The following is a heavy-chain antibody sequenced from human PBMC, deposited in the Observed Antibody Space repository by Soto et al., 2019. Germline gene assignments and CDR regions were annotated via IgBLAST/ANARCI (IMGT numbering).Heavy chain of an antibody. D-gene: IGHD6-19*01. CDR3: ARVTVAGKSDFDY. Sequence: EVQLVESGGGLVQPGGSLRLSCAASGFTVSSNYMSWVRQAPGKGVEWVSVIYSGGSTYYADSVKGRFTISRHNSKNTLYLQMNSLRAEDTAVYYCARVTVAGKSDFDYWGQGTLVTVSS. J-gene: IGHJ4*02. CDR2: IYSGGST. CDR1: GFTVSSNY. V-gene: IGHV3-53*04.